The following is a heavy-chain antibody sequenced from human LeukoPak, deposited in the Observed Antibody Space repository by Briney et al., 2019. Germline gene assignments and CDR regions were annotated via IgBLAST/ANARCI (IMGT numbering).Heavy chain of an antibody. CDR2: ISGSGGSA. D-gene: IGHD3-22*01. Sequence: GGSLRLSCAASGFTFSSYAMSWVRQAPGKGLEWVSGISGSGGSAYYSDSVKGRFTISRDNSKNTLYLQMNSLRAEDTAIYYCAKDYHDSSLDCFDYWGQGTLVTVSS. V-gene: IGHV3-23*01. J-gene: IGHJ4*02. CDR3: AKDYHDSSLDCFDY. CDR1: GFTFSSYA.